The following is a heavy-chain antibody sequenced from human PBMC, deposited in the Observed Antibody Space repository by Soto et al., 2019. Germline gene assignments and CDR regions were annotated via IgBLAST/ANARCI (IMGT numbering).Heavy chain of an antibody. D-gene: IGHD3-10*01. CDR2: ISSSSSYI. CDR1: GFTFSSYS. V-gene: IGHV3-21*01. J-gene: IGHJ1*01. Sequence: GGSLRLSCAASGFTFSSYSMNWVRQAPGKGLEWVSSISSSSSYIYYADSVKGRFTISRDNAKNPLYLQMNSLRAEDTAVYYCARAGTYYGSGTRPFFQHWGQGTLVTVPQ. CDR3: ARAGTYYGSGTRPFFQH.